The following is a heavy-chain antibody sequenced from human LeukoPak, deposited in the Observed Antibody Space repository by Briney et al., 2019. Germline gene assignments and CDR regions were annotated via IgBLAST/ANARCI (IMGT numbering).Heavy chain of an antibody. V-gene: IGHV3-74*01. CDR2: INSDGSST. J-gene: IGHJ4*02. Sequence: PGGSLRLSCAASGFTFSTYWMHWVRQAPGKGLVGVAQINSDGSSTSYADSVKGRFTTSRDNAKNTLYLQMINLRAEDTAVYYCGSLTVVAKDHWGQGTLVTVSS. CDR3: GSLTVVAKDH. D-gene: IGHD3-22*01. CDR1: GFTFSTYW.